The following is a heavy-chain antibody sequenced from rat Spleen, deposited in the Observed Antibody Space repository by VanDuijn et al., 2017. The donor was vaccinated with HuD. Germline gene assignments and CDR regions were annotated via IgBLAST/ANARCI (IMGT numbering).Heavy chain of an antibody. V-gene: IGHV5-29*01. CDR1: GFTFTDFF. CDR3: ARAGYLRDWYFDF. D-gene: IGHD2-2*01. Sequence: EVQLVESDGGLVQPGRSLKLSCAASGFTFTDFFMAWVRQAPTMGLEWVATISSDGASTYYRGSVRGRFIISRDDAKSTLYLQMDSLRSADTATYYCARAGYLRDWYFDFWGPGTMVTVSS. J-gene: IGHJ1*01. CDR2: ISSDGAST.